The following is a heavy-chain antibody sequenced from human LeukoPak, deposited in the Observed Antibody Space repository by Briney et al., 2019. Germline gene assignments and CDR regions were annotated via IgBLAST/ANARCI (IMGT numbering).Heavy chain of an antibody. CDR3: AGGLENRSFYYYGLDL. D-gene: IGHD1-1*01. Sequence: ASVNVSCTASGYTFTSYAMNWVRQAPGQGLEWMGWINTNTGNPTYAQGFTGRFVFSLDTSVSTTYLQISGLKAEDTALYYCAGGLENRSFYYYGLDLWGQGTTVTVSS. CDR1: GYTFTSYA. J-gene: IGHJ6*02. CDR2: INTNTGNP. V-gene: IGHV7-4-1*02.